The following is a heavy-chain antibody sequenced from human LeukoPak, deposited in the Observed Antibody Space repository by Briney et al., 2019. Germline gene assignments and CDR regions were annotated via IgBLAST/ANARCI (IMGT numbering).Heavy chain of an antibody. D-gene: IGHD3-10*01. CDR2: IGTGGDT. CDR3: ARGGNYFGSGTYPFPLDI. Sequence: GGSLRLSCAASGFSFSNHDIHWIRQATGKGLEWVSAIGTGGDTYYDASVKGRFTISRENARSSLYLQMNSLRVEDTAVYYCARGGNYFGSGTYPFPLDIWGQGTMVTVSS. J-gene: IGHJ3*02. V-gene: IGHV3-13*01. CDR1: GFSFSNHD.